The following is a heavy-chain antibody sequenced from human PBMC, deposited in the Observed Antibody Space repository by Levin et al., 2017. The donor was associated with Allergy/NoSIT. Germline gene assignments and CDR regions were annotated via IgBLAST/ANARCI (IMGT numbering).Heavy chain of an antibody. CDR1: GYSFTSYW. J-gene: IGHJ4*02. V-gene: IGHV5-51*01. D-gene: IGHD6-19*01. CDR3: ARRYYSSGWYFDY. Sequence: GESLKISCQGSGYSFTSYWIGWVRQMPGKGLEWMGIIYPGDSDTRYSPSFQGQVTISADKSISTAYLQWSSLKASDTAMYYCARRYYSSGWYFDYWGQGTLVTVSS. CDR2: IYPGDSDT.